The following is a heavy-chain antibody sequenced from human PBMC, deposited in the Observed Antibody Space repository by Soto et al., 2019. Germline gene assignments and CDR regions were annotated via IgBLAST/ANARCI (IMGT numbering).Heavy chain of an antibody. Sequence: GGSLRLSCAASGFTFSSYWMHWVRQVPGKGLVWVSRINDDGSRESYADSVKGRFTISRDNAKNTLYRQMNSLRADDTAVYYCAGPSESSCFPSYVMHVWGQGTTVTVSS. CDR2: INDDGSRE. CDR1: GFTFSSYW. J-gene: IGHJ6*02. CDR3: AGPSESSCFPSYVMHV. V-gene: IGHV3-74*01.